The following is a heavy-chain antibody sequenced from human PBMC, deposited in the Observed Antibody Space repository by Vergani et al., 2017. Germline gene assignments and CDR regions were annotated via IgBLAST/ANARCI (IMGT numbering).Heavy chain of an antibody. D-gene: IGHD3-3*01. Sequence: QVQLVQSGAEVKKPGSSVKVSCKASGGTFSSYAISWVRQAPGQGLEWMGRIIPILGIANYAQKFQGRVTITADKSTSTAYMELSSLRSEDTAVYYCARDGFITILGVDQNWFDPWGQGTLVTVSS. V-gene: IGHV1-69*04. CDR3: ARDGFITILGVDQNWFDP. CDR2: IIPILGIA. CDR1: GGTFSSYA. J-gene: IGHJ5*02.